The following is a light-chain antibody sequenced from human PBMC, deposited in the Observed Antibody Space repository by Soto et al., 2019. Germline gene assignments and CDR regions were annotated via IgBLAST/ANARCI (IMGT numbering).Light chain of an antibody. CDR1: SSDIGKYNL. CDR3: YSNVGVWPFI. J-gene: IGLJ2*01. V-gene: IGLV2-23*02. CDR2: EVS. Sequence: QSALTQPASVSGSPGQSITISCTGSSSDIGKYNLVSWYQQQSGKAPKLILYEVSRRPSGVPTRFTGSKSGNTASLTISGLQPEDEADHYCYSNVGVWPFIFGGGTKLT.